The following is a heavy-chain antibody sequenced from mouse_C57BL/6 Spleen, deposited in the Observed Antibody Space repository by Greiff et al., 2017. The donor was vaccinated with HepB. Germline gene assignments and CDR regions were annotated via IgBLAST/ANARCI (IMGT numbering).Heavy chain of an antibody. CDR3: ARYYYGSYYFDY. CDR2: IDPSDSYT. J-gene: IGHJ2*01. V-gene: IGHV1-59*01. Sequence: VQLQQPGAELVRPGTSVKLSCKASGYTFTSYWMHWVKQRPGQGLEWIGVIDPSDSYTNYNQKFKGKATLTVDTSSSTAYMQLSSLTSEDSAVYYCARYYYGSYYFDYWGQGTTLTVSS. D-gene: IGHD1-1*01. CDR1: GYTFTSYW.